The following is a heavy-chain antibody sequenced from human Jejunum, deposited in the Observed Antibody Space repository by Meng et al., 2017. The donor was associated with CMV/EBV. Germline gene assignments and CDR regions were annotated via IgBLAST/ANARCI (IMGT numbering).Heavy chain of an antibody. V-gene: IGHV3-53*01. CDR1: GFPVISHY. CDR3: TRGGED. J-gene: IGHJ4*02. Sequence: GSGASLFQTGGALTLSCAASGFPVISHYMSWVRQAPGKGLEWVSVIYGGGTTYYADSVKGRFTISRDNSKNTVYLQMNSLRAEDTAVYYCTRGGEDWGQGTLVTVSS. CDR2: IYGGGTT.